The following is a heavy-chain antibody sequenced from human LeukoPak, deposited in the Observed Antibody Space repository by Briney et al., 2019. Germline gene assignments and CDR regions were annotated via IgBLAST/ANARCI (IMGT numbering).Heavy chain of an antibody. V-gene: IGHV4-38-2*02. D-gene: IGHD1-26*01. CDR2: IYHSGST. CDR1: GYSISSGYY. CDR3: ARGLVGATLDY. J-gene: IGHJ4*02. Sequence: PSETLSLTCTVSGYSISSGYYWGWIRQPPGKGLDWIGSIYHSGSTYYNPSLKSRVTILVDTSKNQFSLKLSSVTAADTAVYYCARGLVGATLDYWGQGTLVTVSS.